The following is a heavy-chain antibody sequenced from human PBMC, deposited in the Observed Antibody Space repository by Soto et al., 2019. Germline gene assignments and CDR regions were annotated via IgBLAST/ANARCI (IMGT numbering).Heavy chain of an antibody. CDR3: ARDNWRGYTNTTHLAFYYMDV. V-gene: IGHV3-21*01. Sequence: EVQLVESGGGLVKPGGSLRLSCAASGFTFSSYSMNWVRQAPGKGLEWVSSISSSSSYIYYADSVKGRFTISRDNAKNSLYLQMNSLRAEDTAVYYCARDNWRGYTNTTHLAFYYMDVWGKGTTVTVSS. CDR2: ISSSSSYI. J-gene: IGHJ6*03. D-gene: IGHD1-20*01. CDR1: GFTFSSYS.